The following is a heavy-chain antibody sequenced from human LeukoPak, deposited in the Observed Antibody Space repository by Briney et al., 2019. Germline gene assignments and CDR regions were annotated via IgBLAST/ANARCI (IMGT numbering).Heavy chain of an antibody. CDR2: VWYDGCNK. Sequence: GRSLRLSCAAAGFTFSSYGMHWVRQAPGKGLEWVAVVWYDGCNKYYADSVKGRFTISRDNSKNTLYLQMNSLRAEDTAVFYCARSWRTVVVTGFDYWGQGTLVTVPS. J-gene: IGHJ4*02. CDR1: GFTFSSYG. CDR3: ARSWRTVVVTGFDY. V-gene: IGHV3-33*01. D-gene: IGHD2-21*02.